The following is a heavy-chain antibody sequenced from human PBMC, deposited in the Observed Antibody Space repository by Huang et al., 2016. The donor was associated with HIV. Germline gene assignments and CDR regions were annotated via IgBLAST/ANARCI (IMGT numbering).Heavy chain of an antibody. V-gene: IGHV7-4-1*02. Sequence: QVQLVQSGSELKKPGASVKVSCKASGYTFTSYTLNWVRQAPGQGLEWMGVINTNDGKSTYAQDFTGRFVFSLDTSVSTAYLHISSLRAEDTAVYYCGRGGGGSSWQTPLVWFDPWGQGTLVTVSS. CDR2: INTNDGKS. CDR1: GYTFTSYT. J-gene: IGHJ5*02. CDR3: GRGGGGSSWQTPLVWFDP. D-gene: IGHD6-13*01.